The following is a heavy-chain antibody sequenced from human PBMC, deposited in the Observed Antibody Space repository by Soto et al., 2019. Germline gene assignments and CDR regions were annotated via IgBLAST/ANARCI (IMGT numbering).Heavy chain of an antibody. D-gene: IGHD3-10*01. V-gene: IGHV1-2*04. Sequence: QVQLVQSGAEVKKPGASVKVSCKASGYTFTGYYMHWVRQAPGQGLEWMGWINPNSGGTNYAQKFQGWVTITRDTSISTAYTELRKLRSDDTAVYYCARPMVRGVIIPFDYWGQGTLVTVSS. CDR2: INPNSGGT. J-gene: IGHJ4*02. CDR1: GYTFTGYY. CDR3: ARPMVRGVIIPFDY.